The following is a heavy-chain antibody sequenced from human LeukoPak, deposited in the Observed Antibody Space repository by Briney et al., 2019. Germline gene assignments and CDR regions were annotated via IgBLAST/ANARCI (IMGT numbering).Heavy chain of an antibody. CDR3: ARGVTSPLDAFDI. D-gene: IGHD1-26*01. V-gene: IGHV4-59*01. CDR1: GGSISSYY. Sequence: SETPSLTCTVSGGSISSYYWNWMRQPPGKGLEWIGYLYNSGSTNYNPSLKSRLTISVDMSKNQLSLKLSSVTAADTAVYYCARGVTSPLDAFDIWGQGTTVTVSS. CDR2: LYNSGST. J-gene: IGHJ3*02.